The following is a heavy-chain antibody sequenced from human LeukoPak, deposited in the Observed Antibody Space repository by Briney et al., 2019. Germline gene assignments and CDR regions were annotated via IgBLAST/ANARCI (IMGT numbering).Heavy chain of an antibody. J-gene: IGHJ4*02. V-gene: IGHV1-18*01. CDR3: AREGSGWYGGDFDY. D-gene: IGHD6-19*01. Sequence: GASVKVSCKASGYTFTSYGISWVRQAPGQGLEWMGWISGYNGNKKYAQKFQGRVTMTTDTSTSTAYMELRSLRSDDTAVYYCAREGSGWYGGDFDYWGQGTLVTVSS. CDR1: GYTFTSYG. CDR2: ISGYNGNK.